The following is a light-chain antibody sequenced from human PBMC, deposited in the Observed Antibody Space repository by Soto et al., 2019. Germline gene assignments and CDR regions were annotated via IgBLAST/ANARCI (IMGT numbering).Light chain of an antibody. CDR1: QSVYSN. CDR2: GAS. CDR3: QQYNKWPRT. V-gene: IGKV3-15*01. J-gene: IGKJ4*01. Sequence: EIVMTQSPATLSVSPGERATLSCRASQSVYSNLAWYQQKPGQPPRLLIYGASTRATGIPARFSGSGSGTEFTLAISSLHSEDFAVYYCQQYNKWPRTFGGGTKVEVK.